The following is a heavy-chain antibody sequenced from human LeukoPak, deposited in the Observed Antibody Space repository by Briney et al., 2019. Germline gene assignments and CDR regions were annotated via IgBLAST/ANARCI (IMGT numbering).Heavy chain of an antibody. D-gene: IGHD1-26*01. CDR3: AKGLKRELPIDY. CDR1: GFTFSSYA. J-gene: IGHJ4*02. V-gene: IGHV3-23*01. Sequence: GGSLRLSCAASGFTFSSYAMSWVRQAPGKGLEWVSAMSGSGSSTYYAHSVKGRFTISRDNSKNTLYLQMNSLRVEDTAIYYCAKGLKRELPIDYWGQGTLVTVSS. CDR2: MSGSGSST.